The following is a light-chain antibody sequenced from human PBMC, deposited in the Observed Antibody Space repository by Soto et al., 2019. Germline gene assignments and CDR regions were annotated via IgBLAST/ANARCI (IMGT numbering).Light chain of an antibody. V-gene: IGKV3D-11*02. Sequence: EIVLTQSPATPSLSPGERATLSCRASQSVSSYLAWYQQKPGQAPRLLIYDASNRATGIPARFSGSGPGTDFTLTISSLEPEDFADYYCQQRSNRPPTCGGGTEVDI. CDR3: QQRSNRPPT. CDR2: DAS. CDR1: QSVSSY. J-gene: IGKJ4*01.